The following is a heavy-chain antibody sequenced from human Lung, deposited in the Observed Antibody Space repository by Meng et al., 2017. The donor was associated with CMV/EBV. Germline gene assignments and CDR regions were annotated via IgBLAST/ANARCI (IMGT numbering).Heavy chain of an antibody. J-gene: IGHJ4*02. V-gene: IGHV3-74*02. CDR1: GFSVNDKY. D-gene: IGHD1-26*01. CDR2: TNRDGSST. Sequence: VQWLKAGGGLVQPGGSLGLSCATSGFSVNDKYMSWVRQPPGKGLVWVSRTNRDGSSTSYADSVKGRFTISRDNAKSTLYLQMNSLRAEDTAVYYCARGVGESLGWEMGYWGQGTLVTVSS. CDR3: ARGVGESLGWEMGY.